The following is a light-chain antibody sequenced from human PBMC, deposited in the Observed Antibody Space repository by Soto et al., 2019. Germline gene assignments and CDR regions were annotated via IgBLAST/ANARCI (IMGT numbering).Light chain of an antibody. CDR1: HDIGHE. J-gene: IGKJ1*01. CDR2: AAS. V-gene: IGKV1-6*01. CDR3: LQDYNPPRT. Sequence: IQMTQSPSSLSASVGDRVIISCRASHDIGHELGWYQQKPRHAPKLLIFAASTLYSGVPPTFSGRRSGTLLSLTISSCDPEEFETSFCLQDYNPPRTFGQGTTVEI.